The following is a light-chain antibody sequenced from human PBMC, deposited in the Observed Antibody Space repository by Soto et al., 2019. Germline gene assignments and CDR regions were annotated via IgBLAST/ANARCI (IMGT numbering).Light chain of an antibody. CDR3: SSYTSSSTVV. Sequence: QSALTQPASVSGSPGQSITISCTGTNSDVGGYNFVSWYQHHPGKAPKRMIYDVSNRPSGVSNRFSGSKSGNTASLTISGLQAEDEADYYCSSYTSSSTVVFGGGTKLTVL. CDR2: DVS. V-gene: IGLV2-14*03. CDR1: NSDVGGYNF. J-gene: IGLJ2*01.